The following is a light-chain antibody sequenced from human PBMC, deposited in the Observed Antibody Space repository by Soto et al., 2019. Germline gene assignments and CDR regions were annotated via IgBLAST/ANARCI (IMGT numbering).Light chain of an antibody. J-gene: IGLJ1*01. Sequence: QSVLTQPPSVSGSPGQSVTISCTGTSSDVGSYNRVSWYQQPPGTAPKLMIYEVSNRPSGVPDRFSGSKSGNTASLTISGLQAEDEADYYCSSYTSRSTLGVFGTGRKVTVL. CDR3: SSYTSRSTLGV. V-gene: IGLV2-18*02. CDR1: SSDVGSYNR. CDR2: EVS.